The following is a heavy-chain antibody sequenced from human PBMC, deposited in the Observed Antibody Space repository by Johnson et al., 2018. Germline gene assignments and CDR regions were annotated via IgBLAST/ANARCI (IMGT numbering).Heavy chain of an antibody. CDR2: IGTAGAT. CDR1: GFTFSSYD. D-gene: IGHD6-19*01. Sequence: VQLVQSGGGLVQPWGSXRLSCAASGFTFSSYDMHCVRQATGKGLEWVSAIGTAGATYYPGSGKGRFPISRENAKNSLYLQMNSLRAGDTAVYYCARRIAVAGTPDLRRYYYYGMDVWGQGTTVTVSS. V-gene: IGHV3-13*01. CDR3: ARRIAVAGTPDLRRYYYYGMDV. J-gene: IGHJ6*02.